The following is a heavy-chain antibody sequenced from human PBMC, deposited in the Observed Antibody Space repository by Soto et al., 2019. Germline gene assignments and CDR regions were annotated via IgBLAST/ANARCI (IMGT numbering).Heavy chain of an antibody. CDR2: ISSSSSYI. V-gene: IGHV3-21*01. CDR3: ARDPPQWPGTSYGMDV. J-gene: IGHJ6*02. Sequence: EVQLLESGGGLVQPGGSLRLSCAASGFTFSSYSMNWVRQAPGKGLEWVSSISSSSSYIYYADSVKGRFTISRDNAKNSLYLQMNSLRAEDTAVYYCARDPPQWPGTSYGMDVWGQGTTVTVSS. CDR1: GFTFSSYS. D-gene: IGHD6-19*01.